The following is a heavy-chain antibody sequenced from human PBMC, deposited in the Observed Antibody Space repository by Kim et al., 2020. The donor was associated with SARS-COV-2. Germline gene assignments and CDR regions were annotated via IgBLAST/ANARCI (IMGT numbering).Heavy chain of an antibody. V-gene: IGHV4-39*01. CDR3: ARSYSGPFDI. J-gene: IGHJ3*02. CDR2: GTT. Sequence: GTTSSNPSLKSRVTMSVDTSKNQFSLRLSSATAADTAVYYCARSYSGPFDIWGQGTMVTVSS. D-gene: IGHD3-10*01.